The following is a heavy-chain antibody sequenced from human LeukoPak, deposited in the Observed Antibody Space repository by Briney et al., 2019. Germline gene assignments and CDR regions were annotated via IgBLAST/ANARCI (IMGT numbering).Heavy chain of an antibody. CDR2: INWSGGNT. CDR1: GFAFDEHG. D-gene: IGHD2-2*01. V-gene: IGHV3-20*04. CDR3: ARAPITSPFYFDY. Sequence: GGSLRLSCTASGFAFDEHGMSWVRQVPGKGLEWVSGINWSGGNTGYADPLRGRFTISRDNAKNSLYLQMDSLRAEDTALYYCARAPITSPFYFDYWGQGTLVTVSS. J-gene: IGHJ4*02.